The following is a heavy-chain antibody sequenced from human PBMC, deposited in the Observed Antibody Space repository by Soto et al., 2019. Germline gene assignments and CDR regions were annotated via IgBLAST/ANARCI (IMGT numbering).Heavy chain of an antibody. CDR1: GGTFSSYA. Sequence: QVQLVQSGAEVKKPGSSVKVSCKASGGTFSSYAISWVRQAPGQGLEWMGGIISIFGTANYAQKFQGRVTITVDKSTSTAYMELSSLGSEDTAVYDCARSVAVAGPWYFDLWGRGTLVTVSS. CDR3: ARSVAVAGPWYFDL. D-gene: IGHD6-19*01. V-gene: IGHV1-69*06. J-gene: IGHJ2*01. CDR2: IISIFGTA.